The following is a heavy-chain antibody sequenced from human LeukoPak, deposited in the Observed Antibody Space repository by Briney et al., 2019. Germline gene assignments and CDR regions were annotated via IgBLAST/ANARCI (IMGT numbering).Heavy chain of an antibody. CDR3: AKTERAVNYYDSSGYYPNYYFDY. D-gene: IGHD3-22*01. V-gene: IGHV3-23*01. Sequence: PGGSLRLSCAASGFTFSKYGMSWVRQAPGKGLEWVSGIRGSGGSTDYADSVKGRFTISRDNSKNTLYLQMNSLRAEDTAVYYCAKTERAVNYYDSSGYYPNYYFDYWGQGTLVTVSS. CDR2: IRGSGGST. J-gene: IGHJ4*02. CDR1: GFTFSKYG.